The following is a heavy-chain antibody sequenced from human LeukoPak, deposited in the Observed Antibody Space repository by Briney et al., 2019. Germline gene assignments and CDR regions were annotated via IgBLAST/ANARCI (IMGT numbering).Heavy chain of an antibody. CDR2: IYVSGSN. D-gene: IGHD4-17*01. J-gene: IGHJ4*02. CDR3: ERQRDYADYLDAFDI. CDR1: SGFIGSYY. V-gene: IGHV4-59*08. Sequence: AETLSLTCSVCSGFIGSYYGMWIPHPPGKGLECIGFIYVSGSNNYNTSLKSRLTISQATSKNQISLKQSSVTAADTAVYYCERQRDYADYLDAFDIWGQGILVTVSS.